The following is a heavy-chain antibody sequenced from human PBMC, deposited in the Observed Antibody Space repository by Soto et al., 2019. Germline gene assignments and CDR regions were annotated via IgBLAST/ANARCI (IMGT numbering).Heavy chain of an antibody. CDR1: GFTFSSYA. V-gene: IGHV3-23*01. J-gene: IGHJ6*02. Sequence: EVQLLESGGGLVQPGGSLRLSCAASGFTFSSYAMSWVRQAPGKGLEWVSTMSPGGGSTYYADSVKGRFTISRDNSKNTLYLQMNSLRAEDTALYYCVRNSGTYYYYDMDVWGHGTAVTVSS. D-gene: IGHD6-13*01. CDR2: MSPGGGST. CDR3: VRNSGTYYYYDMDV.